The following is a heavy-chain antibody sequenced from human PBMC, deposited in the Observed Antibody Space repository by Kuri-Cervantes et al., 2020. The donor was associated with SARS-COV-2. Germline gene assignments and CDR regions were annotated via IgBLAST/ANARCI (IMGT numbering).Heavy chain of an antibody. CDR3: ARAVYSYGYNWYFDL. CDR2: IIPIFGTA. D-gene: IGHD5-18*01. CDR1: GYTFTTYD. Sequence: SVKVSCKASGYTFTTYDISWVRQAPGQGLGWMGGIIPIFGTANYAQKFQGRVTITADESTSTAYMELSSLRSEDTAMYYCARAVYSYGYNWYFDLWGRGTLVTVSS. J-gene: IGHJ2*01. V-gene: IGHV1-69*13.